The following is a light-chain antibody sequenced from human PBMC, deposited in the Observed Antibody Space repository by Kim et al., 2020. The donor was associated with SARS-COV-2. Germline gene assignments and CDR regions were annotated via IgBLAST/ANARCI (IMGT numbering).Light chain of an antibody. V-gene: IGKV2-28*01. Sequence: DIVMTQSPLSLPVTPGEPASISCRSSQSLLHSNGYNYLDWYLQKPGQSPQLLIYLGSNRASGVPDRFSGSGSGTDFTLKISRVEAGDVWVYYCMQALQTPYTFGQGTKLAI. J-gene: IGKJ2*01. CDR2: LGS. CDR1: QSLLHSNGYNY. CDR3: MQALQTPYT.